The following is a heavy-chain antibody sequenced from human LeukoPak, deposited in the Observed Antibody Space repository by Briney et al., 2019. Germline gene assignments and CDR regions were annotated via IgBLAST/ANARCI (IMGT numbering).Heavy chain of an antibody. D-gene: IGHD4-23*01. J-gene: IGHJ4*02. Sequence: GGSLRLSCAASGFMLNSYAMSWVRQAPGKGLEWVSGISNSGGSTNYAVSVKGRFTISRDNSKNTPFLQMNTLIAEDTAVYYCAKATIGTLITPGRLENWGQGTLVTVSS. V-gene: IGHV3-23*01. CDR2: ISNSGGST. CDR1: GFMLNSYA. CDR3: AKATIGTLITPGRLEN.